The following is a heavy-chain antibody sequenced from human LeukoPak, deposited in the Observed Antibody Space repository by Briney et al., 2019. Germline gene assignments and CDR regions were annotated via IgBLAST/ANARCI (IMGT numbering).Heavy chain of an antibody. CDR2: ISSSSSYI. CDR3: ASPLRTGAAFYAFDI. CDR1: GFTFSSYS. D-gene: IGHD1-14*01. J-gene: IGHJ3*02. V-gene: IGHV3-21*01. Sequence: GGSLRLSCAASGFTFSSYSMNWVRQAPGKGLEWVSSISSSSSYIYYADSAKGRFTISRDNAKNSLYLQMNSLRAEDTAVYYCASPLRTGAAFYAFDIWGQGTMVTVSS.